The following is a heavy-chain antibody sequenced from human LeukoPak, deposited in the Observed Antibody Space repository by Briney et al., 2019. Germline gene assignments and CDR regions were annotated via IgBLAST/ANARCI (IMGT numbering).Heavy chain of an antibody. Sequence: PSETLSLTCTVSGGSISSYYWSWIRQPPGKGLEWIGYIYCSGSTNYNPSLKSRVTISVDTSKNQFSLKLSSVTAADTAVYYCARDKYSSSAFDYWGQGTLVTVSS. D-gene: IGHD6-13*01. CDR3: ARDKYSSSAFDY. CDR1: GGSISSYY. V-gene: IGHV4-59*01. CDR2: IYCSGST. J-gene: IGHJ4*02.